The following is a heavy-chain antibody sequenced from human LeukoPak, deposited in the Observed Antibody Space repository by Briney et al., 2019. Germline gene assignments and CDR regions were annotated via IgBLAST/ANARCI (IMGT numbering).Heavy chain of an antibody. Sequence: GASVKVSCKASAYTFTSYGINWVRQAPGQGLEWMGWISGYNGNTNYAQKLQGRVTMTTDTSTSTAYMELRSLRSDATAVYYCARSLGVTTIIDYWGEGTLVTVAS. D-gene: IGHD5-12*01. CDR2: ISGYNGNT. J-gene: IGHJ4*02. CDR3: ARSLGVTTIIDY. V-gene: IGHV1-18*01. CDR1: AYTFTSYG.